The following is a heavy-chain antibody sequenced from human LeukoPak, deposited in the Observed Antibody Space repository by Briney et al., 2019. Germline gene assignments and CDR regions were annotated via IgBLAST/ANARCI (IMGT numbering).Heavy chain of an antibody. Sequence: SGPTLVNPTQTLTLTCTFSGFSLSTSGMCVSWIRQPPGKALEWLALIDWNDDKYYSTSLKTRLTISKDTSKNQVVLTMTNMDPVDTATYYCARMMYGDYVDYFDYWGQGTLVTVSS. V-gene: IGHV2-70*01. D-gene: IGHD4-17*01. J-gene: IGHJ4*02. CDR1: GFSLSTSGMC. CDR3: ARMMYGDYVDYFDY. CDR2: IDWNDDK.